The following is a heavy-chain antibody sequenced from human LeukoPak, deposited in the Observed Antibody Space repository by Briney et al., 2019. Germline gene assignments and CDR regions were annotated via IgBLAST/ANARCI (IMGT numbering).Heavy chain of an antibody. CDR2: IYYSGST. CDR3: ARDAAVLWFGELFRKPYNWFDP. CDR1: GGSISSSSYY. J-gene: IGHJ5*02. Sequence: PSETLSLTCTVSGGSISSSSYYWGWIRQPPGKGLEWIGSIYYSGSTYYNPSLKSRVTISVDTSKNQFSLKLSSVTAADTAVYYCARDAAVLWFGELFRKPYNWFDPWGQGTLVTVSS. D-gene: IGHD3-10*01. V-gene: IGHV4-39*02.